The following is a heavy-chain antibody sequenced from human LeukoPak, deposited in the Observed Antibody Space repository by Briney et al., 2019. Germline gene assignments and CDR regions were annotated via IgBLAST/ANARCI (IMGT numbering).Heavy chain of an antibody. D-gene: IGHD1-26*01. CDR1: GFTFSTYV. V-gene: IGHV3-23*01. J-gene: IGHJ4*02. Sequence: LAGGSLRLSCAASGFTFSTYVMTWVRQAPGKGLEWVSAISGSGGTTFYADSVKGRITMSGDNSKGTLFLQMNSLRAEDTAVYYCGRIASGTNIDYWGQGTLLTVSS. CDR3: GRIASGTNIDY. CDR2: ISGSGGTT.